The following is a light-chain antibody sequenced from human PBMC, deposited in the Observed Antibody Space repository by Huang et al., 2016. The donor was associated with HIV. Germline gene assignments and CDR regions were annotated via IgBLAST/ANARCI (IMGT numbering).Light chain of an antibody. J-gene: IGKJ2*01. CDR3: QQYNNWPPYT. CDR1: QSVSSI. CDR2: GAS. Sequence: EIVMTQSPATLSVSPGERATLSCRASQSVSSIFTWSQQTPGQSPRLLIDGASTMAAVIPARFSGSGSGTEFTLTISGLQSEDFAFYYCQQYNNWPPYTFGQGTKLEIK. V-gene: IGKV3-15*01.